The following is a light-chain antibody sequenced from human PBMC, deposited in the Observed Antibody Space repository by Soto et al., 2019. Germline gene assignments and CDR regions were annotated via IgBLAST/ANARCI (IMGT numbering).Light chain of an antibody. CDR3: QQYAASPWA. Sequence: EIVLTQSPGTLSSSPGERVILSCRASQSVSDNYLAWYQQKPGQRPRLLIYAASSRATGIPDRFSGSGSGTDFTLTICSLEPEDFAVYYCQQYAASPWAFGQGTKVEI. CDR1: QSVSDNY. CDR2: AAS. V-gene: IGKV3-20*01. J-gene: IGKJ1*01.